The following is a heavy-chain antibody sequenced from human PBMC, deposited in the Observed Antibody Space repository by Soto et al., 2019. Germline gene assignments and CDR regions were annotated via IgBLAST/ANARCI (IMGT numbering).Heavy chain of an antibody. D-gene: IGHD3-22*01. V-gene: IGHV4-39*01. J-gene: IGHJ5*02. CDR1: GGSISSGDYY. Sequence: SETLSLTCTASGGSISSGDYYWAWIRQPPGEGLEWIGSIYHTGNAYYNPSLKSRVTISVDTSKNQFSLKLTSVTAADAALYYCARDFFDSSDYTTNWFDPWGQGTLVTVSS. CDR3: ARDFFDSSDYTTNWFDP. CDR2: IYHTGNA.